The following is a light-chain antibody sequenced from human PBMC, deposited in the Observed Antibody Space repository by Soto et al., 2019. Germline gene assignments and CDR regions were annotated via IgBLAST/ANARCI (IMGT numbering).Light chain of an antibody. CDR3: QQSYTTPPMYT. Sequence: DIQMTQSPSSLSASIGDRFTITCRASQSISSYVNWYQQRPGKAPKLLISAASSVQSGVPSRFRGSGSGTEFTLTISSLQPEDFATYYCQQSYTTPPMYTFGQGTKVDIK. CDR2: AAS. V-gene: IGKV1-39*01. CDR1: QSISSY. J-gene: IGKJ2*01.